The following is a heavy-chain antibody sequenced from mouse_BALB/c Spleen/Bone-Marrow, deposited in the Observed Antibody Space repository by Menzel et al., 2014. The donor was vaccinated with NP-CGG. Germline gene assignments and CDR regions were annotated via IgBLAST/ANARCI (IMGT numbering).Heavy chain of an antibody. V-gene: IGHV7-3*02. D-gene: IGHD2-1*01. CDR3: ARDINYGNYWYFDG. CDR1: GFTFTDYY. J-gene: IGHJ1*01. Sequence: EVKLVESGGGLVQPGGSLRLSCATSGFTFTDYYMSWVRQPPGKALEWLGFIRNKAKGYTTEYSASVKDRFTISRDNSXXXXXXXXXXXRAEDSATYYCARDINYGNYWYFDGWGAGTTVTVSS. CDR2: IRNKAKGYTT.